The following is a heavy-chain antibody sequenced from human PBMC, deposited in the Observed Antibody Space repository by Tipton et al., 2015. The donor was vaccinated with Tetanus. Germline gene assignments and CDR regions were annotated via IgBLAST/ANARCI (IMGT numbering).Heavy chain of an antibody. Sequence: QLVQSGAEVKKPGESLKISCQGSGYSFNIYWIAWVRQMSGKGLEWMGIIYPGDSDTTYSPSFQGQVTISADRSINTAYLQWSSLKASDTATYYCARRLGPYTGDQIWHFDLWGRGTLVTVSS. J-gene: IGHJ2*01. D-gene: IGHD7-27*01. CDR3: ARRLGPYTGDQIWHFDL. CDR2: IYPGDSDT. CDR1: GYSFNIYW. V-gene: IGHV5-51*01.